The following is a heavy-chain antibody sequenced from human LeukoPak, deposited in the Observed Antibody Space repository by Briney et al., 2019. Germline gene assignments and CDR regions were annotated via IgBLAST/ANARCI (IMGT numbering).Heavy chain of an antibody. D-gene: IGHD6-19*01. CDR1: GYTFTGWF. CDR3: ARGRAFMAVAGTLFEY. CDR2: INPNNGDT. Sequence: ASVTVSCKDSGYTFTGWFVHWVRQAPGQGLEWMGWINPNNGDTDYAQKFQGRVTMTRDTSINTAYMELSSLRSDDTALYYCARGRAFMAVAGTLFEYWGQGTLVTVSS. V-gene: IGHV1-2*02. J-gene: IGHJ4*02.